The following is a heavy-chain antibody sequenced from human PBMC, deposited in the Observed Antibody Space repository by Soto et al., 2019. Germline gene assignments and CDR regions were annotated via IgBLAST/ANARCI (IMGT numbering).Heavy chain of an antibody. V-gene: IGHV2-5*02. CDR3: PPPRSSRSWYSFDY. CDR2: IYWDDDK. CDR1: GFSLSTSGVG. Sequence: QITLKESGPTLVKPTQTLTLTCTFSGFSLSTSGVGVGWIRQPPGKALEWLGIIYWDDDKRYSPSLKRRLTITKDTSKTQLVLTVTNMDPVDTATYYCPPPRSSRSWYSFDYWGQGTLVTVSS. D-gene: IGHD6-13*01. J-gene: IGHJ4*02.